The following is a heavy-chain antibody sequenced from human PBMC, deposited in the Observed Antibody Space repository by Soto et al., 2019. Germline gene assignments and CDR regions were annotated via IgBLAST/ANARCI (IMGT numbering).Heavy chain of an antibody. D-gene: IGHD2-8*01. J-gene: IGHJ6*02. CDR2: ISTYNGNT. Sequence: QVQLVQSGAEVKKPGASVKVSCKASGYTFTTYDISWVRQAPGQGLEWMGRISTYNGNTNYPQSLQGRLTMTTDTSTSTAYMELRSLKSDDPVVYYCARDPYHVLMVNAPNLYGMDVWGQGTTVTVSS. V-gene: IGHV1-18*01. CDR3: ARDPYHVLMVNAPNLYGMDV. CDR1: GYTFTTYD.